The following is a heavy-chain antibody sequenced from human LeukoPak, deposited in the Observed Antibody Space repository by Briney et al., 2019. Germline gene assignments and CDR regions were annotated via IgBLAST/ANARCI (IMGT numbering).Heavy chain of an antibody. CDR3: ARVQRITMIVVVITTLEEGTIDY. D-gene: IGHD3-22*01. J-gene: IGHJ4*02. CDR1: GYSISSGYY. Sequence: SETLSLTCTVSGYSISSGYYWGWIRQPPGKGLEWIGSIYHSGRTFYNPSLKSRVTISVDTSKNQFSLKLSSVTAADTAVYYCARVQRITMIVVVITTLEEGTIDYWGQGTLVTVSS. V-gene: IGHV4-38-2*02. CDR2: IYHSGRT.